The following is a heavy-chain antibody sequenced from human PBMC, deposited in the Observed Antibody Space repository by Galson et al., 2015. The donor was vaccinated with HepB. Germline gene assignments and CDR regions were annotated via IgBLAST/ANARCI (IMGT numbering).Heavy chain of an antibody. D-gene: IGHD1-1*01. J-gene: IGHJ4*02. V-gene: IGHV3-33*01. CDR1: GFTFNTYG. Sequence: SLRLSCAASGFTFNTYGMHWVRQVPGKGLEWVAVIWHDGSNEYYADSVKGRFTISRDNSKNTLYLQMNGLRVEDMAVYYCVRDVGVGVWNGHLYWGQGILVTVSS. CDR2: IWHDGSNE. CDR3: VRDVGVGVWNGHLY.